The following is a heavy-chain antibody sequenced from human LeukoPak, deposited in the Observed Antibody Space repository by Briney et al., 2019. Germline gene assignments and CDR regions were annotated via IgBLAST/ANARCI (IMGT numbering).Heavy chain of an antibody. J-gene: IGHJ5*02. D-gene: IGHD3-10*01. CDR2: FDPEDGET. CDR1: GYTLTELS. V-gene: IGHV1-24*01. Sequence: ASVNVSCKVSGYTLTELSMHWVRQAPGKGLEWMGGFDPEDGETIYAQKFQGRVTMTEDTSTDTAYMELSSLRSEDTAVYYCATSPTYYYGSGSYYNVSWFDPWGQGTLVTVSS. CDR3: ATSPTYYYGSGSYYNVSWFDP.